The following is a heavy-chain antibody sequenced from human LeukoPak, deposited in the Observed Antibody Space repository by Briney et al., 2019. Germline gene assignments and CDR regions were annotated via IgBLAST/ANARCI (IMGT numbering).Heavy chain of an antibody. CDR1: GYNFNTYW. J-gene: IGHJ6*02. CDR3: ARLLVDYGDYGYYYYGMDV. D-gene: IGHD4-17*01. Sequence: GESLKISCKGSGYNFNTYWVAWVRQMPGKGLEWMGIIHPVDSDIRYSPSFQGQVTISADRSINTAYLQWSSLKASDTAMYYCARLLVDYGDYGYYYYGMDVWGQGTTVTVSS. CDR2: IHPVDSDI. V-gene: IGHV5-51*01.